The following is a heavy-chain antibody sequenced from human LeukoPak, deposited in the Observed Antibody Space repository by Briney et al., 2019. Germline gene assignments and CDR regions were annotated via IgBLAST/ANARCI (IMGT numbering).Heavy chain of an antibody. J-gene: IGHJ4*02. V-gene: IGHV4-39*07. CDR1: GGSISSSSYY. D-gene: IGHD3-10*01. CDR3: ARGLENYYGSGSYYLYYFDY. CDR2: IYYSGST. Sequence: SETLSLTCTVSGGSISSSSYYWGWIRQPPGKGLEWIGSIYYSGSTYYNPSLKSRVTISVDTSKNQFSLKLSSVTAADTAVYYCARGLENYYGSGSYYLYYFDYWGQGTLVTVSS.